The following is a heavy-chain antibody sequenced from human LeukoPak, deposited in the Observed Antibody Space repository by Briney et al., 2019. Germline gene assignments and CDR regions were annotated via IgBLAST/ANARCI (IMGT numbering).Heavy chain of an antibody. V-gene: IGHV3-15*01. Sequence: GGSLRLSRAASEFTFSSYAMSWVRQAPGKGLEWVGRIKSKTDGGTTDYAAPVKGRFTISRDDSKNTLYLQMNSLKTEDTAVYYCTTDGYSSSWSLDYWGQGTLVTVSS. J-gene: IGHJ4*02. CDR2: IKSKTDGGTT. CDR1: EFTFSSYA. CDR3: TTDGYSSSWSLDY. D-gene: IGHD6-13*01.